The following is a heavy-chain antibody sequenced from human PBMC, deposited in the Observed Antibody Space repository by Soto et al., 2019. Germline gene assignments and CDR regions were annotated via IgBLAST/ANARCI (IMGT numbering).Heavy chain of an antibody. D-gene: IGHD3-10*01. CDR3: ATQRGLLWFGELFFDY. CDR1: GGTFSSYA. J-gene: IGHJ4*02. CDR2: IIHIFGTE. Sequence: SVKVSCKASGGTFSSYAISWVRQAPGPGLEWMGGIIHIFGTENYAQKFQGRVTITADESTSTAYMELSSLRSEDTAVYYCATQRGLLWFGELFFDYWGQGTLVTVSS. V-gene: IGHV1-69*13.